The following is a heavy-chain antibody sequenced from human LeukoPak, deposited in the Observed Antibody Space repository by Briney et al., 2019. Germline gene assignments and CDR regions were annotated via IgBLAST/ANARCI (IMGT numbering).Heavy chain of an antibody. CDR1: GGSISSYY. J-gene: IGHJ3*02. Sequence: SETLSLTCTVSGGSISSYYWSWIRQPAGKGLEWIGRIYTSGSTNYNPSLKSRVTMSVDTSKNQFSLKLSSVTAADTAVYYCAREGKDRRWYAFDIWGQGTMVTVSS. V-gene: IGHV4-4*07. D-gene: IGHD2-8*01. CDR3: AREGKDRRWYAFDI. CDR2: IYTSGST.